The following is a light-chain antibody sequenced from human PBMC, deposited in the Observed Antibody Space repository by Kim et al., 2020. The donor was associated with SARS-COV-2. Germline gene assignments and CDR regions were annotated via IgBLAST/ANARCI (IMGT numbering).Light chain of an antibody. V-gene: IGKV1-8*01. Sequence: ATTGDRVSNTCRASKSISRYLAWYQQKPGQAPKLLIYAASTLQSGVPSRFSGSGSGTDFTLTIICLQSEDLATYYCEQYYSYPRTFGQGTKVDIK. J-gene: IGKJ1*01. CDR2: AAS. CDR3: EQYYSYPRT. CDR1: KSISRY.